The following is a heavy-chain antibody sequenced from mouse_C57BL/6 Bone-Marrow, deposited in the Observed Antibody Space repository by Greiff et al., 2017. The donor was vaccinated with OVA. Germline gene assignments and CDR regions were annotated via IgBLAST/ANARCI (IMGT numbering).Heavy chain of an antibody. CDR1: GYAFSSSW. CDR3: ARGNYYGSSWFDY. Sequence: VQLQQSGPELVKPGASVKISCKASGYAFSSSWMNWVKQRPGKGLEWIGRIYPGDGDPNYNGKFKGKATLTADKSSSTAYMQLISLTSEDSAVYFCARGNYYGSSWFDYWGQGTTLTVSS. CDR2: IYPGDGDP. J-gene: IGHJ2*01. D-gene: IGHD1-1*01. V-gene: IGHV1-82*01.